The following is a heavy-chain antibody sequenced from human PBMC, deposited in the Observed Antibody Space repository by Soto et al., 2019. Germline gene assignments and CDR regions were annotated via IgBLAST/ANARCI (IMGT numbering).Heavy chain of an antibody. CDR3: ARGLERYTAMAV. J-gene: IGHJ6*02. CDR1: GGSFSGYY. V-gene: IGHV4-34*01. D-gene: IGHD5-18*01. CDR2: INHSGST. Sequence: SETLSLTCAVYGGSFSGYYWSWIRQPPGKGLEWIGEINHSGSTNYNPSLKSRVTISVDTAKNPFALKLRAVTAADTAVYYCARGLERYTAMAVWGQGTTVTVSS.